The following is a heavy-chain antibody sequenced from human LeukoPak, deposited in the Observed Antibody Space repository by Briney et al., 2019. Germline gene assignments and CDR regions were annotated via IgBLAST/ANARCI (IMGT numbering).Heavy chain of an antibody. CDR2: INHSGST. CDR1: GGSFSGYY. J-gene: IGHJ6*02. D-gene: IGHD3-3*01. CDR3: ARFSRYNFWSGSYYYGMDV. Sequence: SETLSLTCAVYGGSFSGYYWSWIRQPPGKGLEWIGEINHSGSTNYNPSLKSRVTTSVDTSKNQFSLKLSSVTAADTAVYYCARFSRYNFWSGSYYYGMDVWGQGTTVTVSS. V-gene: IGHV4-34*01.